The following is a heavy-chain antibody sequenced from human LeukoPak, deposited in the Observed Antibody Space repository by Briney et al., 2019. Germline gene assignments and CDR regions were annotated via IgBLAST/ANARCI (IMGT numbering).Heavy chain of an antibody. CDR2: IFYRGTF. V-gene: IGHV4-31*03. CDR1: GDSIRSDAYY. J-gene: IGHJ4*02. CDR3: AREALGHPGKMTVIDY. Sequence: PSETLSLTCTVSGDSIRSDAYYWSWIRQHPGKGLDWMGCIFYRGTFNYNPSLKSRISISVDTSKNQFSLTLSSVTAADTAVYYCAREALGHPGKMTVIDYWGRGTLVTVSS. D-gene: IGHD2-21*02.